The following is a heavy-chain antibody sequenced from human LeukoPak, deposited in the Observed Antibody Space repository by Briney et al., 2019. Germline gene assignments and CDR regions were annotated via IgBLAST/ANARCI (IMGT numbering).Heavy chain of an antibody. J-gene: IGHJ3*02. CDR3: ARDPHYYDSSGYSSHDAFDI. CDR2: ITPIFGTA. Sequence: SVKVSCKASGGTFSRFTISWVRQAPGQGFEWMGGITPIFGTANYAQKFQGRVTITADESTSTAYMELSSLRSEDTAVYYCARDPHYYDSSGYSSHDAFDIWGQGTMVTVSS. CDR1: GGTFSRFT. D-gene: IGHD3-22*01. V-gene: IGHV1-69*01.